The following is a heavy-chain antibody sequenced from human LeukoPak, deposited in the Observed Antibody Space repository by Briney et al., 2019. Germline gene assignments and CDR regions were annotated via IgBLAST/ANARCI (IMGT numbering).Heavy chain of an antibody. V-gene: IGHV1-69*06. Sequence: GASVKVSCKASGYTFTSYAMHWVRQAPGQRLEWMGWIIPIFGTANYAQKFQGRVTITADKSTSTAYMELSSLRSEDTAVYYCARGVGGYDFLYYYYYYMDVWGKGTTVTVSS. CDR2: IIPIFGTA. D-gene: IGHD5-12*01. CDR1: GYTFTSYA. J-gene: IGHJ6*03. CDR3: ARGVGGYDFLYYYYYYMDV.